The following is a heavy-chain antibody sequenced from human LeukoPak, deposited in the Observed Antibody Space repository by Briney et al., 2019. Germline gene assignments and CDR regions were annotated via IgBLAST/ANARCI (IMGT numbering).Heavy chain of an antibody. CDR3: ARQPVEMSTIAAIDY. V-gene: IGHV4-59*01. CDR1: GGSISSFY. J-gene: IGHJ4*02. CDR2: IYHSGSA. D-gene: IGHD5-24*01. Sequence: PSETLSLTCTVSGGSISSFYWSWIRQPPGKGREWIGYIYHSGSAKYNPSLKSRVTISVDTSKTQFSLKLSSVTAADTAVYYCARQPVEMSTIAAIDYWGQGTLVTVSS.